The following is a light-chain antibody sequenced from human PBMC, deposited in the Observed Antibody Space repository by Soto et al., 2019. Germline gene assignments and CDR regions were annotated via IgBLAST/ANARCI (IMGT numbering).Light chain of an antibody. CDR1: QTLSSNF. CDR2: GAA. CDR3: LQFGSAPRT. J-gene: IGKJ1*01. Sequence: EIVLTQSPGTLSLSPGERVTLSCRASQTLSSNFLAWYQQRPGQAPSLLIYGAANRATGVPDRFSGGGSGTDFTLTISRLEPEDFAVYYCLQFGSAPRTFGQGTKVDIK. V-gene: IGKV3-20*01.